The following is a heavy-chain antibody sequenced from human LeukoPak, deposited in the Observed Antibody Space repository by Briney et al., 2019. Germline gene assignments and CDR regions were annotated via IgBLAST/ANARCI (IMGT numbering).Heavy chain of an antibody. Sequence: GASVKVSCKASGYTFTGYYMHWVRQAPGQGLEWMGGIIPIFGTANYAQKFQGRVTITTDESTSTAYMELSSLRSEDTAVYYCARNIRRFGELLSFGYWGQGTLVTVSS. CDR3: ARNIRRFGELLSFGY. J-gene: IGHJ4*02. CDR1: GYTFTGYY. V-gene: IGHV1-69*05. D-gene: IGHD3-10*01. CDR2: IIPIFGTA.